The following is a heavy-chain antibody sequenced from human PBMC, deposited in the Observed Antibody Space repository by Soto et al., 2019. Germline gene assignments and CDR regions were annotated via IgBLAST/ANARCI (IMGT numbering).Heavy chain of an antibody. CDR1: GYSFKNYA. Sequence: ASVKVSCKATGYSFKNYAVHWVRQAPGQRLEWMGFTNEGSGNTRFSQKFQGRISITRDTSASTVYLDLRSLTSEDTAIYYCARDDRSVSGVVTLDHWGPGTLVTVSS. D-gene: IGHD3-3*01. J-gene: IGHJ4*02. V-gene: IGHV1-3*01. CDR2: TNEGSGNT. CDR3: ARDDRSVSGVVTLDH.